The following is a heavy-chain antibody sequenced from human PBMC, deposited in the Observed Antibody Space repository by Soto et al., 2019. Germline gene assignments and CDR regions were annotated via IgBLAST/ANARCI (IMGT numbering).Heavy chain of an antibody. CDR3: TTDPVTMIVVVPSSG. J-gene: IGHJ4*02. D-gene: IGHD3-22*01. V-gene: IGHV3-15*07. Sequence: GGSLRLSCAASGFTFSNAWMNWVRQAPGKGLEWVGGIKSKTDGGTTDYAAPVKGRFTISRDDSKNTLYLQMNSLKTEDTAVYYCTTDPVTMIVVVPSSGWGQGTLVTVSS. CDR1: GFTFSNAW. CDR2: IKSKTDGGTT.